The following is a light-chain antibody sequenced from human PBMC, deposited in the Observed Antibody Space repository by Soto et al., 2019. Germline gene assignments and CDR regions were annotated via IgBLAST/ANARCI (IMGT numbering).Light chain of an antibody. CDR2: DVS. CDR3: SSYTHSNTLV. J-gene: IGLJ1*01. V-gene: IGLV2-14*01. Sequence: QSVLTQPASVSGSPGQSITISCTGTSSDVGGYNYVSWYQQYPGKAPKLMIYDVSNRPSGVSDRFSGSKSGNTASLTISGIQAEDGADYYCSSYTHSNTLVFGTGTKLTVL. CDR1: SSDVGGYNY.